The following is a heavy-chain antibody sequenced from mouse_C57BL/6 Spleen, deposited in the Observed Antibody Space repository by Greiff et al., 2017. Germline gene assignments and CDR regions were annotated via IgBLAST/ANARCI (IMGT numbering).Heavy chain of an antibody. CDR1: GYTFTSYG. CDR2: IYPRSGNT. Sequence: QVQLKESGAELARPGASVKLSCKASGYTFTSYGISWVKQRTGQGLEWIGEIYPRSGNTYYNEKFKGKATLTADKSSSTAYMELRSLTSEDSAVYFCARGDDGYHWYFDVWGTGTTVTVSS. D-gene: IGHD2-3*01. V-gene: IGHV1-81*01. J-gene: IGHJ1*03. CDR3: ARGDDGYHWYFDV.